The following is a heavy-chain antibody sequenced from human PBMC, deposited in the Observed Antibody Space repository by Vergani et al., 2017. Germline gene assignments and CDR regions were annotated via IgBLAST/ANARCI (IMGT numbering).Heavy chain of an antibody. Sequence: VQLLESGGGLVQPGFTFSSYAMSWVRQAPGKGLEWVSAISGSGGSTYYADSVKGRFTISRDNSKNTLYLQMNSLRAEDTAVYYCAKDPHSSGWYRGYFDYWGQGTLVTVSS. J-gene: IGHJ4*02. CDR3: AKDPHSSGWYRGYFDY. CDR2: ISGSGGST. V-gene: IGHV3-23*01. CDR1: FTFSSYA. D-gene: IGHD6-19*01.